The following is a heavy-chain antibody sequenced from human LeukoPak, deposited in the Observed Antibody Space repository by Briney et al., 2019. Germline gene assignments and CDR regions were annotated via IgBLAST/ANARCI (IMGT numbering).Heavy chain of an antibody. CDR2: ISGSGGST. D-gene: IGHD1-26*01. Sequence: GGSLRLSCAASGFTFSSYAMSWVRQAPGKGLEWVSAISGSGGSTYYADSVKGRFTISRDNSKNTLYLQMNSLRAEDTAVYYCTRGVAVGTTYGWYFDLWGRGTLVTVSS. CDR3: TRGVAVGTTYGWYFDL. V-gene: IGHV3-23*01. J-gene: IGHJ2*01. CDR1: GFTFSSYA.